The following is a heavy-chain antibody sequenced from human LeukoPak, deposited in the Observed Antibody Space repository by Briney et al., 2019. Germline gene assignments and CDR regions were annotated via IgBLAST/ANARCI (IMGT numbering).Heavy chain of an antibody. CDR1: GYTFTSYY. CDR3: GGTYYDFWSGYCSGGNY. D-gene: IGHD3-3*01. CDR2: INPSGGST. J-gene: IGHJ4*02. V-gene: IGHV1-46*01. Sequence: ASVKVSCKASGYTFTSYYMHWVRQAPGQGLEWMGIINPSGGSTSYAQKFQGRVTMTRDTSTSTVYMELSSLRSEDTAMYYCGGTYYDFWSGYCSGGNYWGQGTLVTVSS.